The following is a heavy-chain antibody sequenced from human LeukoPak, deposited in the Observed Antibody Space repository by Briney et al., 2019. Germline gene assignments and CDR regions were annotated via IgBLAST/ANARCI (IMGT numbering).Heavy chain of an antibody. D-gene: IGHD3-22*01. CDR3: ARVLEYYYGSSGYYFDY. Sequence: SETLSLTCTVSGGSISSYYWSWIRQPPGKGLEWIGYIYYSGSTNYNPSLKSRVTISVDTSKNQFSLKLSSVTAADTAVYYCARVLEYYYGSSGYYFDYWGQGTLVTVSS. V-gene: IGHV4-59*01. CDR1: GGSISSYY. CDR2: IYYSGST. J-gene: IGHJ4*02.